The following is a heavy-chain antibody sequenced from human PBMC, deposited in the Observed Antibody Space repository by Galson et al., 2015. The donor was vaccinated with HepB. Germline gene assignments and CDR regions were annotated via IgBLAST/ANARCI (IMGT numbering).Heavy chain of an antibody. CDR2: ISAYNGNT. J-gene: IGHJ4*02. Sequence: SVKVSCKASGYTFTSYGISWVRQAPGQGLEWMGWISAYNGNTNYAQKLQGRVTMTTDTSTSTAYMDLRSLRSDDTAVYYCARVSRDGYNPLPFDYWGQGTLVTVSS. CDR3: ARVSRDGYNPLPFDY. V-gene: IGHV1-18*01. D-gene: IGHD5-24*01. CDR1: GYTFTSYG.